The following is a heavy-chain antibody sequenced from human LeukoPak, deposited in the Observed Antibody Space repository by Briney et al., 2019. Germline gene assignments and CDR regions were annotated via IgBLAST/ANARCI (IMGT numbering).Heavy chain of an antibody. J-gene: IGHJ4*02. CDR2: ISAYNGNT. V-gene: IGHV1-18*01. Sequence: ASVKVSCKASGYTFTSYGISWVRQAPGQGLEWMGWISAYNGNTNYAQKLQGRVTMTTDTSASTAYMELRSLRSDDTAVYYCARDSKDGYNSDYWGQGTLVTVSS. CDR3: ARDSKDGYNSDY. D-gene: IGHD5-24*01. CDR1: GYTFTSYG.